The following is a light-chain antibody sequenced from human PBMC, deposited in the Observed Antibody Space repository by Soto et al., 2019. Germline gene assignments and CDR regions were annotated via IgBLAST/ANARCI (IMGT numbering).Light chain of an antibody. V-gene: IGKV1-27*01. CDR3: QKFNAVPT. J-gene: IGKJ4*01. CDR1: QAINNY. Sequence: DIQMTQSPSSLSASVGDRVTITCRASQAINNYLAWYQQKPGKVPTLLISAASTLQSGVPSRFSGSGSATDFTLTISSLQPEDVATYYCQKFNAVPTFGGGTKVEI. CDR2: AAS.